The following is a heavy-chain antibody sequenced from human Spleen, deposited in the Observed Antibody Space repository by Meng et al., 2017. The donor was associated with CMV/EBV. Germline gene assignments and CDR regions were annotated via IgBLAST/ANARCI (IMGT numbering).Heavy chain of an antibody. J-gene: IGHJ2*01. V-gene: IGHV4-30-4*08. CDR2: IYYSGST. D-gene: IGHD3-22*01. Sequence: SCTVSGGSISGGDYYWSWIRQPPGKGLEWIGYIYYSGSTYYNPSLKSRVTISVDTSKNQFSLKLSSVTAADTAVYYCARVTKHFDSSGYYWYFDLWGRGTLVTVSS. CDR3: ARVTKHFDSSGYYWYFDL. CDR1: GGSISGGDYY.